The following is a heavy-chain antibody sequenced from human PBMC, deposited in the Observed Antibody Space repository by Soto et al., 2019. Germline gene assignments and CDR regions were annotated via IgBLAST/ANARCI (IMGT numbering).Heavy chain of an antibody. D-gene: IGHD6-13*01. CDR2: IYSTGTT. V-gene: IGHV4-4*07. Sequence: SETLSLTCKVSGTSVRRFYWSRIRQSAGKGLEWIGRIYSTGTTNFNPSLKSRLTMSMDMSKNQVSLNLTSVTAADTAVYYCVRDRADFSSTYYHYFSVWGRGTLVTVSS. J-gene: IGHJ2*01. CDR3: VRDRADFSSTYYHYFSV. CDR1: GTSVRRFY.